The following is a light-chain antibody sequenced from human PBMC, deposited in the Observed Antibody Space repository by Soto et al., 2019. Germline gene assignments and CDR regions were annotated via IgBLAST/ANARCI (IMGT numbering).Light chain of an antibody. Sequence: EVVMTQAQATLSVAPGEGVTLSCSASQGIGDTLAWYQHKPGQTPRLLIYDTSTRATGVPARFRGSRSGPEFNLTINSLQSEDVAIYYGQPSNIFPLTFGGGPKVEIK. CDR3: QPSNIFPLT. CDR1: QGIGDT. J-gene: IGKJ4*01. V-gene: IGKV3-15*01. CDR2: DTS.